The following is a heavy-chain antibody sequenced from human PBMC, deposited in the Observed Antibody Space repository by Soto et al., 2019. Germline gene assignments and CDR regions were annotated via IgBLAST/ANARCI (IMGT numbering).Heavy chain of an antibody. CDR1: GFTFSGSA. Sequence: SLRLSCAASGFTFSGSAMHWVRQASGKGLEWVGRIRSKANSYATAYAASVKGRFTISRDDSKNTAYLQMSSLKTEDTAVYYCTPLYYDFWSGYSNFDYWGQGTLVTVSS. J-gene: IGHJ4*02. D-gene: IGHD3-3*01. CDR2: IRSKANSYAT. CDR3: TPLYYDFWSGYSNFDY. V-gene: IGHV3-73*01.